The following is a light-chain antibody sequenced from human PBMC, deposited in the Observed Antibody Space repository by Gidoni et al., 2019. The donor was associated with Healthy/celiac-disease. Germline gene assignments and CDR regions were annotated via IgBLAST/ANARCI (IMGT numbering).Light chain of an antibody. J-gene: IGLJ2*01. V-gene: IGLV1-40*01. CDR3: QSYDSALRVV. CDR2: ADN. CDR1: FSNIGAAYE. Sequence: QSVLTQSPSVSGAPGQRVTISCTGSFSNIGAAYEVSWYQQLPGTVPKLLIYADNNRPSGVPDRFSGSKSGTSASLTITGLQDDDEGDYYCQSYDSALRVVFGGGTKVTV.